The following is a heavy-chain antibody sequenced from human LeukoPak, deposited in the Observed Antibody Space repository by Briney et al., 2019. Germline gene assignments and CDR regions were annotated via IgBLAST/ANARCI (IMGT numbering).Heavy chain of an antibody. Sequence: PGGSLRLSCAASGFTFSTYSMNWVRQAPGKVLEWVSSISSSSSYIYYADSVKGRFTISRDNAKNSLYLQMNSLRAEDTAVYYCARFALKTPPTDWGQGTLVTVSS. J-gene: IGHJ4*02. CDR3: ARFALKTPPTD. V-gene: IGHV3-21*01. CDR2: ISSSSSYI. CDR1: GFTFSTYS.